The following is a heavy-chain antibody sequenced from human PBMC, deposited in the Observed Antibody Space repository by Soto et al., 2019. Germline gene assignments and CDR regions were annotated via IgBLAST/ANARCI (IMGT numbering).Heavy chain of an antibody. CDR2: LGAGGDT. V-gene: IGHV3-13*01. CDR3: ARGTMVRGTLDPGISGPLDY. D-gene: IGHD3-10*01. Sequence: EVQLVESGGGLVQPGGSLRLACAASGFTVSSYDMHWVRHVTGKGLAWVSTLGAGGDTYFPDSVKGRFTISRDHAKNSLYLQMNNLGAGDTAVYYCARGTMVRGTLDPGISGPLDYWGQGTLVAVS. J-gene: IGHJ4*02. CDR1: GFTVSSYD.